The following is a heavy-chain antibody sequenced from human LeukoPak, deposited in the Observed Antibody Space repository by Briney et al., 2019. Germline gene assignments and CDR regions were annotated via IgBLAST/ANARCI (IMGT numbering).Heavy chain of an antibody. CDR1: GDSINSLDL. J-gene: IGHJ4*02. CDR2: MYLSGTT. D-gene: IGHD3-22*01. Sequence: SGTLSLTCTVSGDSINSLDLWSWVRQPPGKGLEWIGEMYLSGTTHSNPSVKSRVTISIDKSKNQFFLNLSSVTAADTAVYYCAGLVGRYSSGLYYYYFNYWGQGTLVTVSS. CDR3: AGLVGRYSSGLYYYYFNY. V-gene: IGHV4-4*02.